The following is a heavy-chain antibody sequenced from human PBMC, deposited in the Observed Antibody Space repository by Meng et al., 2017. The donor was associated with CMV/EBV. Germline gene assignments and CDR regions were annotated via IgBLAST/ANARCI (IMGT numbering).Heavy chain of an antibody. V-gene: IGHV4-34*01. CDR3: ARNQWLGPFDY. CDR2: INHSGST. J-gene: IGHJ4*02. D-gene: IGHD6-19*01. CDR1: GGSFSGYY. Sequence: SETLSLTCAVYGGSFSGYYWSWIRQPPGKGREWIGEINHSGSTNYNPSLKSRVTISVDTSKNQFSLKLSSVTAADTAVYYCARNQWLGPFDYWGQGTLVTVSS.